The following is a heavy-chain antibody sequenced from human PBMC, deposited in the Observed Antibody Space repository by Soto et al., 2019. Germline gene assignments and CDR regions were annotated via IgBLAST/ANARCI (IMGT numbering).Heavy chain of an antibody. CDR1: SGSISSSNW. V-gene: IGHV4-4*02. Sequence: QVQLQESGPGLVKPSGTLSLTCAVSSGSISSSNWWSWVRQPPGKGLEWIGEIYHSGSTNYNPSLKSRVTISVDKSKNQFSLKLSSVTAADTAVYYCARDQISGDWSAAVVTRGAPNAFDIWGQGTMVTVSS. CDR3: ARDQISGDWSAAVVTRGAPNAFDI. D-gene: IGHD2-21*02. J-gene: IGHJ3*02. CDR2: IYHSGST.